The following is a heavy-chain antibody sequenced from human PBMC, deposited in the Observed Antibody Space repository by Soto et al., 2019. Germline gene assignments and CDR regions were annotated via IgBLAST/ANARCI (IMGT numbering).Heavy chain of an antibody. CDR2: INSDGSST. CDR3: ARGSGKSARQDY. V-gene: IGHV3-74*01. CDR1: GFTFSSYW. D-gene: IGHD6-6*01. Sequence: GGSLRLSCAASGFTFSSYWMHWARQAPGKGLVWVSRINSDGSSTSYADSVKGRFTISRDNAKNTLYLQMNSLRAEDTAVYYCARGSGKSARQDYWGQGTLVTVSS. J-gene: IGHJ4*02.